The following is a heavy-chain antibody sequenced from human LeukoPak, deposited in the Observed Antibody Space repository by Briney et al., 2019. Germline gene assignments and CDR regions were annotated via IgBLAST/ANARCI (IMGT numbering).Heavy chain of an antibody. V-gene: IGHV4-59*01. D-gene: IGHD3-10*01. CDR3: ARLYYYGSGSSYFDY. J-gene: IGHJ4*02. Sequence: PSETLSLTCTVSGGSISSYYWSWIRQPPGKGLEWIGYIYYSGSTNYNPSLKSRVTISVDTSKNQFSLKLSSVTAADMAVYYCARLYYYGSGSSYFDYWGQGTLVTVSS. CDR1: GGSISSYY. CDR2: IYYSGST.